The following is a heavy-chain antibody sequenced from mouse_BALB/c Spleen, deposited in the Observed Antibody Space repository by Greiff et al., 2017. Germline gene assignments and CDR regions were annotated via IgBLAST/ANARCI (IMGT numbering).Heavy chain of an antibody. Sequence: EVQLVESGGDLVKPGGSLKLSCAASGFTFSSYGMSWVRQTPDKRLEWVATISSGGSYTYYPDSVKGRFTISRDNAKNTLYLQMSSLKSEDTAMYYCARQKYGNLGLYYAMDYWGQGTSVTVSS. CDR2: ISSGGSYT. D-gene: IGHD2-10*02. CDR3: ARQKYGNLGLYYAMDY. V-gene: IGHV5-6*01. CDR1: GFTFSSYG. J-gene: IGHJ4*01.